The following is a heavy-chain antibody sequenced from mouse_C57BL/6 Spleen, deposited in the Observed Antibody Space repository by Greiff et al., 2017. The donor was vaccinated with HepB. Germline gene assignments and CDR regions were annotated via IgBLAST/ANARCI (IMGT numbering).Heavy chain of an antibody. CDR3: ARYSGSHFDV. CDR2: IYPGSGST. J-gene: IGHJ1*03. V-gene: IGHV1-55*01. Sequence: QVHVQQPGAELVKPGASVKMSCKASGYTFTSYWITWVKQRPGQGLEWIGDIYPGSGSTNYNEKFKSKATLTVDTSSSTAYLQLSSLTSEESAVYYCARYSGSHFDVWGTGTTVTVSS. D-gene: IGHD3-2*02. CDR1: GYTFTSYW.